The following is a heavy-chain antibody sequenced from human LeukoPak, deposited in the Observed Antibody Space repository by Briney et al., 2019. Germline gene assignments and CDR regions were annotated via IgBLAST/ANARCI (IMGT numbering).Heavy chain of an antibody. CDR2: ISFDGNDK. CDR1: GFTFRSYG. D-gene: IGHD3-9*01. V-gene: IGHV3-30*18. CDR3: AKSSPILRYFDWLSAMDY. J-gene: IGHJ4*02. Sequence: GGSLRLSCTASGFTFRSYGMHWVRQAPGKGLERAAVISFDGNDKYFADSVKGRFTISRDNSKNTLYLQMNSLRVEDTAVYYCAKSSPILRYFDWLSAMDYWGQGTLVTVSS.